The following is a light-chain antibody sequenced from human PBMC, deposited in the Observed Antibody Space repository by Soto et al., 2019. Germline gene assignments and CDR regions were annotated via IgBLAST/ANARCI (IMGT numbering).Light chain of an antibody. CDR3: QHFGGTTFT. CDR1: QSVSSSY. Sequence: EIVPSQSPGTLSLSTWAGATPYCTASQSVSSSYIAWYQQRPGQTPSLLIYGASTRATGIPDRFSGSGSGTHFTLTISRLEPGDFAVYYCQHFGGTTFTFGQGTRLEIK. V-gene: IGKV3-20*01. CDR2: GAS. J-gene: IGKJ5*01.